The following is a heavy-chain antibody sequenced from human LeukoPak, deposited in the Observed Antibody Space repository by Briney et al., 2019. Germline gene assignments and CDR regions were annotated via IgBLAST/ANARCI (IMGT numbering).Heavy chain of an antibody. CDR2: IYYSGST. J-gene: IGHJ5*02. D-gene: IGHD6-6*01. CDR3: ARGQSSSHNWFDP. CDR1: GGSISSYY. Sequence: PSETLSLTCTVSGGSISSYYWGWIRQPPGKGLEWIGYIYYSGSTNYNPSLKSRVTISVDTSKNQFSLKLSSVTAADTAVYYCARGQSSSHNWFDPWGQGTLVTVSS. V-gene: IGHV4-59*12.